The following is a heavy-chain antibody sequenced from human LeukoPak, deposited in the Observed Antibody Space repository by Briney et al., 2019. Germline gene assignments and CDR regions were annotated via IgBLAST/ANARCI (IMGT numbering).Heavy chain of an antibody. CDR3: ARGRFLEWLLSDY. V-gene: IGHV3-21*01. J-gene: IGHJ4*02. CDR2: ISSSSSYI. Sequence: DPGGSLRLSCAASGFTFSSYSMNWVRQAPGKGLEWVSSISSSSSYIYYADSVKGRFTISRDNAKNSLYLQMNSLRAEDTAVYYCARGRFLEWLLSDYWGQGTLVTVSS. D-gene: IGHD3-3*01. CDR1: GFTFSSYS.